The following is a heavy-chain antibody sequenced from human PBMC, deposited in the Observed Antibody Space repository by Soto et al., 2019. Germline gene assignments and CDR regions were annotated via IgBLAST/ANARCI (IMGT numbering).Heavy chain of an antibody. J-gene: IGHJ4*02. Sequence: GGSLRLSCAASGFTFSSYGMHWVRQAPGKGLEWVAVISYDGSNKYYADSVKGRFTISRDNSKNTLYLQMNSLRAEDTAVYYCAKDLVYADITFFDYFDYWGQGTLVTVSS. V-gene: IGHV3-30*18. CDR1: GFTFSSYG. D-gene: IGHD2-8*01. CDR3: AKDLVYADITFFDYFDY. CDR2: ISYDGSNK.